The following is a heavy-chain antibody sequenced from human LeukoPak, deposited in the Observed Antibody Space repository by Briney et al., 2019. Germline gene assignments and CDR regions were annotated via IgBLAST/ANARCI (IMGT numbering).Heavy chain of an antibody. CDR1: GGSISNSSYY. V-gene: IGHV4-39*01. Sequence: SETLSLTCTVSGGSISNSSYYWGWIRQPPGKGLEWIGSIYYSGSTYYNPSLKSRVTISVDTSKNQFSLKLSSVTAADTAVYYCARLERLLFRTWDYWGQGTLVTVSS. CDR2: IYYSGST. D-gene: IGHD2-21*02. CDR3: ARLERLLFRTWDY. J-gene: IGHJ4*02.